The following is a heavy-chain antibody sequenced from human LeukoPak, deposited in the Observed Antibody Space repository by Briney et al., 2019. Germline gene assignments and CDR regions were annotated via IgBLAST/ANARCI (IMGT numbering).Heavy chain of an antibody. CDR2: INHSGST. J-gene: IGHJ4*02. Sequence: SETLSLTCAVYGGSFSGYYWSWIRQPPGKGREWMGEINHSGSTNYNPSLQSRVTRSVDTSKHQFSLKLSAVTAADTAVYYCARVRSSGDNEDWGQGTLVTVSS. D-gene: IGHD6-19*01. V-gene: IGHV4-34*01. CDR1: GGSFSGYY. CDR3: ARVRSSGDNED.